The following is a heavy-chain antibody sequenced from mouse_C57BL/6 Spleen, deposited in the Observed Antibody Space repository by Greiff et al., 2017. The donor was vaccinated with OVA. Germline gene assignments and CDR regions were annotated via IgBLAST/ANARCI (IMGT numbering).Heavy chain of an antibody. Sequence: QVQLQQSGPELVKPGASVKISCKASGYAFSSSWMNWVKQRPGKGLEWIGRIYPGVGDTNYNGKFKGKATLTADKSSSTAYMQLSSLTSEDSAVYFCARRPLTGTDAMDYWGQGTSVTVSS. CDR2: IYPGVGDT. CDR1: GYAFSSSW. J-gene: IGHJ4*01. D-gene: IGHD4-1*01. V-gene: IGHV1-82*01. CDR3: ARRPLTGTDAMDY.